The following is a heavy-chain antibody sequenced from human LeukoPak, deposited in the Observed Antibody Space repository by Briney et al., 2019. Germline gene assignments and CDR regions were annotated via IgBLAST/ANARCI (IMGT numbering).Heavy chain of an antibody. J-gene: IGHJ4*02. V-gene: IGHV3-21*01. D-gene: IGHD1-1*01. CDR1: GFIFRSHS. Sequence: GGSLRLFCAASGFIFRSHSMNWVRRATGEGLEWVSSISSSSSYIYYADSVKGRFTISRDNAKNSLYLQMNRLRAEDTAVYYCARDRWHQTGTTVGYWGQGTLVTVSS. CDR2: ISSSSSYI. CDR3: ARDRWHQTGTTVGY.